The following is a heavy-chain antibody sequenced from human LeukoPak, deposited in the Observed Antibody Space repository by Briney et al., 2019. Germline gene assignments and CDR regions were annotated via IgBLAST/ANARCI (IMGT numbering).Heavy chain of an antibody. CDR3: ARDYSGYYDSSGYYDY. CDR1: GGSISSSSYY. Sequence: SETLSLTCTVSGGSISSSSYYWGWIRQPPGKGLEWIGSIYHSGSTYYNPSLKSRVTISVDTSKNQFSLKLSSVTAADTAVYYCARDYSGYYDSSGYYDYWGQGTLVTVSS. V-gene: IGHV4-39*07. D-gene: IGHD3-22*01. CDR2: IYHSGST. J-gene: IGHJ4*02.